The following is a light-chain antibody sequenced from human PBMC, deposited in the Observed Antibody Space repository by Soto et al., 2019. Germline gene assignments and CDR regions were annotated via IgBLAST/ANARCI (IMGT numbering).Light chain of an antibody. CDR1: HSDVGSYNL. CDR3: CSYAGSTTQIHV. V-gene: IGLV2-23*02. J-gene: IGLJ1*01. Sequence: QSALAQPASVSGSPGQSITISCTGTHSDVGSYNLVSWYQQHPGKAPKVIIYEVSERPSGVSDRFSGSKSGNTASLMISGLQAEDEADYYCCSYAGSTTQIHVFGSGTKVTVL. CDR2: EVS.